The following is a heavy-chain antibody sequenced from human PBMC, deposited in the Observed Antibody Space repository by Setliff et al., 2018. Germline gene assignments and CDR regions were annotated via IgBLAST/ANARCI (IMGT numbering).Heavy chain of an antibody. J-gene: IGHJ4*02. CDR3: AINRDNQRQFDF. CDR2: MNPNSGNT. CDR1: GYTFSTYD. V-gene: IGHV1-8*02. Sequence: ASVKVSCKASGYTFSTYDINWVRQATGQGLEWMGWMNPNSGNTGYAQKFQGRATMTRNTSISTAYMELSSLKSEDTAVYFCAINRDNQRQFDFWGQGTLVTVSS.